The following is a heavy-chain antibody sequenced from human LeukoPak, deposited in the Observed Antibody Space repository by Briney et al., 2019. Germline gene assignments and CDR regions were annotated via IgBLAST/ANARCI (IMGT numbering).Heavy chain of an antibody. Sequence: GGSLRLSCAASGFTFSNYGMNWVRQAPGKGLEWVAAISYDGSNQYYADSVKRRFTISRDNSKNTLYLQVNSLRAEDTAVYYCAKGTRYCSSTVRVPPFDYWGEGTLVTVSS. V-gene: IGHV3-30*18. CDR2: ISYDGSNQ. J-gene: IGHJ4*02. D-gene: IGHD2-2*01. CDR3: AKGTRYCSSTVRVPPFDY. CDR1: GFTFSNYG.